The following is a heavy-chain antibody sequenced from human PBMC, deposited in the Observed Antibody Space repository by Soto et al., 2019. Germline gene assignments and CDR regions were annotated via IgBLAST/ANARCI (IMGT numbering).Heavy chain of an antibody. D-gene: IGHD6-13*01. Sequence: SETLSLTCTVSGGSMNSYYWSWIRQPPGKGLEWIGYISDSGTTRYNPSLEGRVTMSVDTSKNQFSLRLSSVTAADTAVYYCARLANSSSWYRPPYGMDVWGQGTTVTVSS. CDR2: ISDSGTT. CDR1: GGSMNSYY. V-gene: IGHV4-59*08. CDR3: ARLANSSSWYRPPYGMDV. J-gene: IGHJ6*02.